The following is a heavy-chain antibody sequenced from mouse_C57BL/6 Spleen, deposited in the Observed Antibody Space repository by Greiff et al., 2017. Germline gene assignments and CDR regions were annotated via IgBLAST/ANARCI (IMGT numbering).Heavy chain of an antibody. CDR3: AREFFYDYGGWVAY. Sequence: QVQLQQPGAELVKPGASVKISCKASGYAFSSYWMHWVKQRPGKGLEWIGDIYPGSGSTNYNEKFKSEDTLTADTSSSTAYRLLSSLTSEVSAVYCCAREFFYDYGGWVAYWGQGTLVTVSA. CDR2: IYPGSGST. CDR1: GYAFSSYW. V-gene: IGHV1-80*01. D-gene: IGHD2-4*01. J-gene: IGHJ3*01.